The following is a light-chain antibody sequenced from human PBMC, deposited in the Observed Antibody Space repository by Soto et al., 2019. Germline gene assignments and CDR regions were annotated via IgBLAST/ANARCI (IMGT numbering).Light chain of an antibody. CDR2: EVD. CDR1: SSDVGGYNF. Sequence: QSALTQPPSASGSPGQSVTISCTGTSSDVGGYNFVSWYQQHPGKAPKLMIYEVDKRSSGVPDRFSGSKSGNTASLTFSWLQAEDEADYYCISYAVTTSYVFGTGTKVTVL. CDR3: ISYAVTTSYV. J-gene: IGLJ1*01. V-gene: IGLV2-8*01.